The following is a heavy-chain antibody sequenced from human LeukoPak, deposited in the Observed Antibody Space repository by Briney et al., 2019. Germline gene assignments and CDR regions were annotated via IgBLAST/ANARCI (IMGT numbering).Heavy chain of an antibody. CDR2: INHSGST. D-gene: IGHD5-12*01. V-gene: IGHV4-34*01. CDR1: GGSFSGYY. Sequence: SETLSLTCAVYGGSFSGYYWSWIRQPPGKGLEWIGEINHSGSTNYNPSLKSRVTISVDTSKNQFSLKLSSVTAADTAVYYCARERGYSGYDGYYMDVWGKGTTVTVSS. CDR3: ARERGYSGYDGYYMDV. J-gene: IGHJ6*03.